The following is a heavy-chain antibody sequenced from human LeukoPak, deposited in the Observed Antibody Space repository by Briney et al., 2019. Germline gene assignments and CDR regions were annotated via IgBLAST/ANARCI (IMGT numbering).Heavy chain of an antibody. V-gene: IGHV3-7*01. D-gene: IGHD2/OR15-2a*01. Sequence: GGSLRLSCEPSGFIFSRHWMSWVRQAPGKGPEWVANIKQDGSERYYVGSVKGRFTISRDNAKNLLYLQMNSLRAEDTALYYCARDGGHSTDFDYWGQGTLVTVSS. CDR3: ARDGGHSTDFDY. J-gene: IGHJ4*02. CDR2: IKQDGSER. CDR1: GFIFSRHW.